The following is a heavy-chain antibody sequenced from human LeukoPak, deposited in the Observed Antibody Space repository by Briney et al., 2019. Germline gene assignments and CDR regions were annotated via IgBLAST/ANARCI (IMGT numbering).Heavy chain of an antibody. CDR3: AKVGGYSSSWSRGYFQH. CDR2: IYSGGST. J-gene: IGHJ1*01. Sequence: PGGSLRLSCAASGFTVSSNYMSWVRQAPGKGLEWVSVIYSGGSTYYADSVKGRFTISRDNSKNTLYLQMNSLRAEDTAVYYCAKVGGYSSSWSRGYFQHWGQGTLVTVSS. D-gene: IGHD6-13*01. V-gene: IGHV3-53*01. CDR1: GFTVSSNY.